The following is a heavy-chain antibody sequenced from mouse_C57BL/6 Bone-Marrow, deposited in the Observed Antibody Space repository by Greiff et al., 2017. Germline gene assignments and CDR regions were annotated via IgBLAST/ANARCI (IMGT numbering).Heavy chain of an antibody. CDR1: GYTFTSYW. D-gene: IGHD2-4*01. CDR3: TRCDYDVAWFAY. CDR2: IYPGNSDT. J-gene: IGHJ3*01. V-gene: IGHV1-5*01. Sequence: EVQLQQSGTVLARPGASVKMSCKTSGYTFTSYWMHWVKQRPGQGLEWIGAIYPGNSDTSYNQKFKGKAKLTAVTAASTAYLGLSSLTNEDSAVYYCTRCDYDVAWFAYWGQGTRVTVSA.